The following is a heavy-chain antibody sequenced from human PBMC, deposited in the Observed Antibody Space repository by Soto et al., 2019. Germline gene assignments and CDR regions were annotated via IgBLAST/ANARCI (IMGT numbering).Heavy chain of an antibody. CDR2: IIPICGTA. V-gene: IGHV1-69*01. CDR3: ARGVGSYCYRYYFDY. CDR1: GGTFSSYA. D-gene: IGHD5-18*01. Sequence: QVQLVQSGAEVKKPGSSVKVSCKASGGTFSSYAISWVRQAPGQGLEWMGGIIPICGTANYAQKLQGRVTITADESTSTAYMERRSLRSEDTAVYYCARGVGSYCYRYYFDYWGQGTLVTVSS. J-gene: IGHJ4*02.